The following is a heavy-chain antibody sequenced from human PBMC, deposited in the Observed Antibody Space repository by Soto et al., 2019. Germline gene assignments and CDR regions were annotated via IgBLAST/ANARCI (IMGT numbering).Heavy chain of an antibody. Sequence: SETLSLTCAVHGGSFTGYYWDWIRQPPGKGLEWIGEINHGGSTNYNPSLKSRVTISVDTSKNQFSLKLSSVTAADTAVYYCARIDSSGYYRPYYYGMDVWGQGTTVNVSS. CDR2: INHGGST. D-gene: IGHD3-22*01. CDR3: ARIDSSGYYRPYYYGMDV. V-gene: IGHV4-34*01. J-gene: IGHJ6*02. CDR1: GGSFTGYY.